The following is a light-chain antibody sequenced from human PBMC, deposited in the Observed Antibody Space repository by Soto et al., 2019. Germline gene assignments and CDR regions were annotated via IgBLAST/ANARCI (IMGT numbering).Light chain of an antibody. J-gene: IGKJ1*01. CDR3: QQYGSSPPWT. V-gene: IGKV3-20*01. CDR2: GAS. CDR1: QSIRNN. Sequence: EIVMTQSPATLSVSPGERATLSCRASQSIRNNLAWYQQKPGQAPRLLIYGASSRATGIPDRFSGSGSGTDFTLTISRLESEDFAVYYCQQYGSSPPWTFGQGTKVDIK.